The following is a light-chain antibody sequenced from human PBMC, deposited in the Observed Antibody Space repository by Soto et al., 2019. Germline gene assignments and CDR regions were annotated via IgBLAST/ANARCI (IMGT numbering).Light chain of an antibody. J-gene: IGKJ2*01. V-gene: IGKV1-5*03. CDR1: QMISSW. CDR3: NKDNSYSTYP. CDR2: KAS. Sequence: DIQMTQSPSTLSASVGDRVTITCRASQMISSWLAWYQQKPGKDPKLLIYKASSLESGVPSRFSVSGSGTKFPLTISSLLTDNFAKNYCNKDNSYSTYPFGQATKPKIK.